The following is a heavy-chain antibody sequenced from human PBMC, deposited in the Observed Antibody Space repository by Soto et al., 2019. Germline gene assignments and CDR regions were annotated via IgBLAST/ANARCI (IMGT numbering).Heavy chain of an antibody. D-gene: IGHD4-17*01. CDR2: ITSTSGTI. V-gene: IGHV3-48*02. Sequence: EVQLVESGGGPVQPGGSLRLSCAASGFSFSNYSMNWVRQAPGKGLEWVSYITSTSGTIYYADSVKGRFTTSRDNAKNSLYLQMNSLGDEDTAVYYCARLPKGTTVTSWGRGTLVTVSS. CDR1: GFSFSNYS. CDR3: ARLPKGTTVTS. J-gene: IGHJ4*02.